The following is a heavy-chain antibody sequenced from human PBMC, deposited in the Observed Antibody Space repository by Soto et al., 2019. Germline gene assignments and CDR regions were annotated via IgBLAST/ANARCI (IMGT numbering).Heavy chain of an antibody. D-gene: IGHD3-10*01. Sequence: SETLSLTCAVYGGSFSGYYWSWIRQPPGKGLEWIGEINHSGSTNYNPSIKSRVTISVDTSKNQFSLKLSSVTAADTAVYYCAGRITMVRGADLNYWGQGTLVTVSS. J-gene: IGHJ4*02. CDR3: AGRITMVRGADLNY. CDR2: INHSGST. V-gene: IGHV4-34*01. CDR1: GGSFSGYY.